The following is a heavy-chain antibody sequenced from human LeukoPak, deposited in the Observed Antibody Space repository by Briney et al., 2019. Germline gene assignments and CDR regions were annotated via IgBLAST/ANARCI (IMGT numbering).Heavy chain of an antibody. CDR2: IYYSGST. CDR3: ARDLLVAGYYYYGMDV. CDR1: GGSISSYY. D-gene: IGHD6-19*01. Sequence: PSETLSLTCTVSGGSISSYYWSWIRQPPGKGLEWIGYIYYSGSTNYNPSLKSRVTISVDTSKNQFSLKLSSVTAADTAVYYCARDLLVAGYYYYGMDVWGQGTTVTVSS. J-gene: IGHJ6*02. V-gene: IGHV4-59*01.